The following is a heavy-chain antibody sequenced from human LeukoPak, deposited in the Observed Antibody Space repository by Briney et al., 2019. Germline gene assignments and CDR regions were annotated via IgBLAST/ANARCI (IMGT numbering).Heavy chain of an antibody. CDR1: GYTFTGYY. CDR3: ARDASGVQKEFMITLGGFIVGLWAY. CDR2: INPNSGGT. J-gene: IGHJ4*02. Sequence: ASVKVSCKASGYTFTGYYMHWVRQAPGQGLEWMGWINPNSGGTNYAQKFQGTVTMTRDTSISTAYMELSRLRSDDTAVYYCARDASGVQKEFMITLGGFIVGLWAYGGRGTLLTVSS. D-gene: IGHD3-16*02. V-gene: IGHV1-2*02.